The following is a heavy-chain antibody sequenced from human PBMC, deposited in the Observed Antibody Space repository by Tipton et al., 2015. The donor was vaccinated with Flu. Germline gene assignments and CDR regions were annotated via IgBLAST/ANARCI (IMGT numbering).Heavy chain of an antibody. CDR3: ARDGFITMIVVVTPGAFDI. CDR1: GGSISSSSYY. CDR2: IYYSGNT. D-gene: IGHD3-22*01. Sequence: LRLSCTVSGGSISSSSYYWGWIRQPPGKGLEWIGSIYYSGNTYYNPSLKSRVTISVDPSKNQFSLKLSSVTAADTAVYYCARDGFITMIVVVTPGAFDIWGQGTMVTVSS. J-gene: IGHJ3*02. V-gene: IGHV4-39*07.